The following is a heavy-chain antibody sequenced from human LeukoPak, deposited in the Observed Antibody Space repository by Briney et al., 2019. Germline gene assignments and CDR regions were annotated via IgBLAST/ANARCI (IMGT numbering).Heavy chain of an antibody. CDR3: AKDYVRDGYNYGVFQN. Sequence: GGSLRLSCAASGFTFDEHAMHWARQAPGKGLEWVSLISGDGGSTYYVVSVKGRFTISRDNSKNSLYLHMNSLTTEDTALYYCAKDYVRDGYNYGVFQNWGRGTLVTVSS. D-gene: IGHD5-24*01. CDR1: GFTFDEHA. CDR2: ISGDGGST. V-gene: IGHV3-43*02. J-gene: IGHJ4*02.